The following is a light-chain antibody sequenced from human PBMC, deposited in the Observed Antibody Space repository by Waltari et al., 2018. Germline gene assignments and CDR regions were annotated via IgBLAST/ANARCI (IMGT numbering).Light chain of an antibody. J-gene: IGKJ1*01. CDR3: LQRVSRPPWT. CDR1: QTVYTY. Sequence: TVLTQSPAPLSLSPGERATLSCRASQTVYTYLAWYQQKPGQAPRLLIYDASNRASGVPARFSGSGSGTDFTLTISSLEPEDFAVYYCLQRVSRPPWTFGQGTKVEL. CDR2: DAS. V-gene: IGKV3-11*01.